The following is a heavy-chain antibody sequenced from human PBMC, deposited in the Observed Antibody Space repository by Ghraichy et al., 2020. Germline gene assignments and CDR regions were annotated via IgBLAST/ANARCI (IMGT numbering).Heavy chain of an antibody. CDR3: ARQHHVADTYYYYMDV. V-gene: IGHV4-59*08. J-gene: IGHJ6*03. Sequence: TLSLTCTVSGGSISSYYWSWIRQPPGKGLEWIGYIYYSGSTNYNPSLKSRVTISVATSKNHFSVKLSSVTAADTAVYYCARQHHVADTYYYYMDVWGKGTTVTVSS. CDR2: IYYSGST. D-gene: IGHD6-19*01. CDR1: GGSISSYY.